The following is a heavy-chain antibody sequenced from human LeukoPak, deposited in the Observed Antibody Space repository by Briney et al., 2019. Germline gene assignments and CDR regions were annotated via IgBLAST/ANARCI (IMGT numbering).Heavy chain of an antibody. Sequence: PSETLSLTCAVSGYSISSGSYWGWIRQPPGRGLEWIGSIKHSGNTYCNPSLKSRVAISIDTSKNDFSLKVTSVTAADTAVYFCARQDTAMVKGWFDPWGQGTLVTVSS. CDR3: ARQDTAMVKGWFDP. J-gene: IGHJ5*02. D-gene: IGHD5-18*01. CDR1: GYSISSGSY. CDR2: IKHSGNT. V-gene: IGHV4-38-2*01.